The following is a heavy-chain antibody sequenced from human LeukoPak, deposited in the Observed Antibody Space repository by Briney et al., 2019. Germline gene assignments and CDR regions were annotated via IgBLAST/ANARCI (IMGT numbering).Heavy chain of an antibody. CDR3: ARESEGYYYDSSGILGDY. CDR2: ISAYNGNT. CDR1: GYTFTSYG. Sequence: ASVKVSCKASGYTFTSYGISWVRQAPGQGLEWMGWISAYNGNTNYAQKLQGRVTMTTDTSTCTAYMELRSLRSDDTAVYYCARESEGYYYDSSGILGDYWGQGTLVTVSS. J-gene: IGHJ4*02. D-gene: IGHD3-22*01. V-gene: IGHV1-18*01.